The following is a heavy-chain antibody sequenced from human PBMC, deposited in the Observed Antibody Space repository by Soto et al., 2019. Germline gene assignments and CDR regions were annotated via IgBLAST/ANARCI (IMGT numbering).Heavy chain of an antibody. V-gene: IGHV4-59*08. CDR3: ARHPGDYYFDY. CDR1: GDSITSSY. D-gene: IGHD3-16*01. CDR2: IFYTGTT. J-gene: IGHJ4*02. Sequence: QVQLQESGPGLVKPSETLSLTCTVSGDSITSSYWSWIRQAPGKGLEWIGYIFYTGTTNYNPSLKSRVTISIDTSKNQFSLNLSSVTAADTAVYYCARHPGDYYFDYWGQGTLVTVSS.